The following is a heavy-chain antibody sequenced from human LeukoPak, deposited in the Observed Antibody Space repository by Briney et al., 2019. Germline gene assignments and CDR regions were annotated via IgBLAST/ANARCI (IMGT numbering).Heavy chain of an antibody. V-gene: IGHV1-18*01. CDR3: AKEQEGAASGGVFDY. D-gene: IGHD3-16*01. CDR1: GYSFTSFG. Sequence: ASVKVSCMASGYSFTSFGLSWVRQAPGQGPEWMGWISDAGGSTNYAQKFQDRVTMTTDTSTTTVYMELRSLRSGDTAVYYCAKEQEGAASGGVFDYWGQGTVVTVSS. J-gene: IGHJ4*02. CDR2: ISDAGGST.